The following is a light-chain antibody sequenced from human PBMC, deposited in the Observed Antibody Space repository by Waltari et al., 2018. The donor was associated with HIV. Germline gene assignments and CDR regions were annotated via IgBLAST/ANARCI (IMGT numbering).Light chain of an antibody. CDR1: ELPKRY. V-gene: IGLV3-25*03. CDR2: KDT. J-gene: IGLJ3*02. CDR3: QSTDKSGTWV. Sequence: YELSQPPSVSVSPGQTARITCPGNELPKRYTHWFRQKPGQAPLLLIYKDTERPSGISQRFSASKSGTTVTLTITEVQAEDGADYFCQSTDKSGTWVFGGGTRLAVL.